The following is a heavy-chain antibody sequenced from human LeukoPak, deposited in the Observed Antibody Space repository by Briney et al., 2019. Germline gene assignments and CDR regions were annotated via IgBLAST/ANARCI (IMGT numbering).Heavy chain of an antibody. V-gene: IGHV1-69*02. Sequence: ASVKVSCKASGGTFSSYTISWVRQAPGQGLEWMGRIIPILGIANYAQKFQGRVTITADKSTSTAYMELSSLRSEDTAVYYCARVRGGSYTPDFDYWGQGTLVTVSS. CDR2: IIPILGIA. D-gene: IGHD1-26*01. CDR1: GGTFSSYT. CDR3: ARVRGGSYTPDFDY. J-gene: IGHJ4*02.